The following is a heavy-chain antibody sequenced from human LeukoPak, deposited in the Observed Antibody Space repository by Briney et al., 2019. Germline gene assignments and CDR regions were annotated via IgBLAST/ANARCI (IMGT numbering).Heavy chain of an antibody. CDR2: IHYSGST. CDR3: ARHPQAWSGYYVAGAFDL. J-gene: IGHJ5*02. CDR1: GDSFSSTSYY. V-gene: IGHV4-39*01. D-gene: IGHD3-3*01. Sequence: SETLSLTCTVSGDSFSSTSYYWGWIRQPPGKGLAWIGSIHYSGSTYSNPSLKSRLTMSVDTSNKQFSLRLSSVTAADTAVYYCARHPQAWSGYYVAGAFDLWGQGTLVTVSS.